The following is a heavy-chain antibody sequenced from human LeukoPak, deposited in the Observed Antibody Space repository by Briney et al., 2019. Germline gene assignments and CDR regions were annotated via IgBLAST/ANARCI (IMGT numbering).Heavy chain of an antibody. Sequence: GESLKISCKGSGYNFTSYWIAWVRQMPGKGVEWMGIIYPGDSDTRYSPSFQGQVTISADKSISTVYLQWSNLKASDTAMYYCARSANQGGIWVWGQGTLVTVSS. CDR2: IYPGDSDT. CDR3: ARSANQGGIWV. CDR1: GYNFTSYW. V-gene: IGHV5-51*01. D-gene: IGHD3-16*01. J-gene: IGHJ4*02.